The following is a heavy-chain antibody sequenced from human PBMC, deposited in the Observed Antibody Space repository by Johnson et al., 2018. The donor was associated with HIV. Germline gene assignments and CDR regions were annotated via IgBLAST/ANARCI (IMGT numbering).Heavy chain of an antibody. D-gene: IGHD6-13*01. CDR2: ISWNSGSI. Sequence: VQLVESGGGLVQPGRPLRLSCAASGFTFDDYATHWVRQAPGKGLEWVSGISWNSGSIGYADSVKGRFTISRDNAKNSLYLQTNSLRAEDTALYYCAKDTGAAGTRGYAFDIWGQGTMVTVSS. V-gene: IGHV3-9*01. J-gene: IGHJ3*02. CDR1: GFTFDDYA. CDR3: AKDTGAAGTRGYAFDI.